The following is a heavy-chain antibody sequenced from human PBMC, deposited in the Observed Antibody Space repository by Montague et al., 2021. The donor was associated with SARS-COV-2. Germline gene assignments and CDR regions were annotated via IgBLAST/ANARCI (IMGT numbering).Heavy chain of an antibody. CDR1: GGSFSTYS. J-gene: IGHJ6*03. Sequence: SETLSLTCAVHGGSFSTYSWNWIHQPPGKGLEWIGEIHHGGSTNYNPSLKSRVTISADTSKNQFSLKLTPVAAADTAVYYCARLGDGVVPSPILGVGPYYSYYYMDVWGKGTTVTVSS. D-gene: IGHD3-10*01. CDR3: ARLGDGVVPSPILGVGPYYSYYYMDV. V-gene: IGHV4-34*01. CDR2: IHHGGST.